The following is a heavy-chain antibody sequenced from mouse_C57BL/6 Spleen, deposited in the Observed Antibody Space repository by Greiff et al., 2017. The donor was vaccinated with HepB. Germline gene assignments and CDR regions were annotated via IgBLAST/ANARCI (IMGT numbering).Heavy chain of an antibody. V-gene: IGHV2-2*01. CDR1: GFSLTSYG. CDR2: IWSGGST. D-gene: IGHD2-5*01. J-gene: IGHJ4*01. Sequence: VKLMESGPGLVQPSQSLSITCTVSGFSLTSYGVHWVRQSPGKGLEWLGVIWSGGSTDYNAAFISRLSISKDNSKSQVFFKMNSLQADDTAIYYCARIRGGTYYSNLYAMDYWGQGTSVTVSS. CDR3: ARIRGGTYYSNLYAMDY.